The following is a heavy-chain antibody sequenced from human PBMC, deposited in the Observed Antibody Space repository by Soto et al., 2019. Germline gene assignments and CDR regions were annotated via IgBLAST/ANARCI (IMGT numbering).Heavy chain of an antibody. CDR1: GFSFDTDG. J-gene: IGHJ4*02. V-gene: IGHV3-30*18. CDR3: AEDPGWRYSFGGAFDY. D-gene: IGHD5-18*01. Sequence: QVQLVESGGGVVQPGKSLRLSCAASGFSFDTDGMHWVRHAPGKGLEWVAVISSHGSNKYYADSVKGRFTISRDDSKNTVFLQMNSLRTEDTALYYCAEDPGWRYSFGGAFDYWGQGTLVTVSS. CDR2: ISSHGSNK.